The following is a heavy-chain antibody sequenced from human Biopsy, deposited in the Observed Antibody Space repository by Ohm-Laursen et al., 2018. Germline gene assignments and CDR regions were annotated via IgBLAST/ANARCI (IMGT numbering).Heavy chain of an antibody. J-gene: IGHJ4*02. CDR2: IRSKAKSYAT. V-gene: IGHV3-73*01. D-gene: IGHD3-10*01. CDR3: THEGAGFDN. Sequence: SLRLSCTASGFTFSASAVHWVRQASGKGLEWVGRIRSKAKSYATAYAASVTGRFTISRDDSKNTTYLQMNSLKTEDTAVYYCTHEGAGFDNWGQGTLVTVSS. CDR1: GFTFSASA.